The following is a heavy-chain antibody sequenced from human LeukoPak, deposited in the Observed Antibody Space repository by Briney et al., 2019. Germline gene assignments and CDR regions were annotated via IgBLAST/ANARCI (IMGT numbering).Heavy chain of an antibody. CDR2: IYYSGST. J-gene: IGHJ4*02. D-gene: IGHD6-19*01. V-gene: IGHV4-59*01. CDR1: GGSISSYY. Sequence: SETLSLTCTVSGGSISSYYWGWIRQPPGKGLEWIGYIYYSGSTNYNPSLKSRVTISVDTSKNQFSLNLSSVTAADTAVYYCARGVSGWHQFDYWGQGTLVTVSS. CDR3: ARGVSGWHQFDY.